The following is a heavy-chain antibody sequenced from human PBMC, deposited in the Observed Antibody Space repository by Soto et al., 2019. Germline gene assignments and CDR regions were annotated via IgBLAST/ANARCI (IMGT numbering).Heavy chain of an antibody. CDR2: VYYTGIA. J-gene: IGHJ4*02. CDR1: GGSLTSYY. Sequence: QVQLQESGPGLVKPSETLSLTCTVSGGSLTSYYWSWIWQPPGKGLEWIGFVYYTGIARYNPSLKSRVTISVDTSKNQFSLKLTSVTAADKAIYYCARRRVSTETFDYWGQGTLVTVSS. CDR3: ARRRVSTETFDY. D-gene: IGHD5-12*01. V-gene: IGHV4-59*08.